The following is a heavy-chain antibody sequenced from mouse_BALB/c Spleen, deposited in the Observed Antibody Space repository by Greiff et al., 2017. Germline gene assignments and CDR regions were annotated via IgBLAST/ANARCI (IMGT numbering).Heavy chain of an antibody. CDR3: ARRYYGSSARYFDV. CDR1: GYSITSGYY. J-gene: IGHJ1*01. Sequence: DVKLQESGPGLVKPSQSLSLTCSVTGYSITSGYYWNWIRQFPGNKLEWMGYISYDGSNNYNPSLKNRISITRDTSKNQFFLKLNSVTTEDTATYYCARRYYGSSARYFDVWGAGTTVTVSS. D-gene: IGHD1-1*01. V-gene: IGHV3-6*02. CDR2: ISYDGSN.